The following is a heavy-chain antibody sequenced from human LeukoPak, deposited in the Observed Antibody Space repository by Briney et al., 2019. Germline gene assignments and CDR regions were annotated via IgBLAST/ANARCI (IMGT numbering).Heavy chain of an antibody. CDR2: SSSGGST. CDR1: GFTFSSYA. V-gene: IGHV3-23*01. J-gene: IGHJ4*02. Sequence: GGSLRLSCGASGFTFSSYAMSWVRQAPGKGLEWVSASSSGGSTHYADSVKGRFTISRDNSKNRLYLQMNSLRAEDTAVYYCAKRYYYDNSGLWDYWGQGTLVTVSS. CDR3: AKRYYYDNSGLWDY. D-gene: IGHD3-22*01.